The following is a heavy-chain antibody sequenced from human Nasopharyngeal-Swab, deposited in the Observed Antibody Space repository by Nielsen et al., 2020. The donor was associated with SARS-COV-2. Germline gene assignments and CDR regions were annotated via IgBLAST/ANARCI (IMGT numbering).Heavy chain of an antibody. CDR3: ALIGVDFVP. Sequence: VKVSCKASGGTFSSYAISWVRQAPGQGLEWMGGIIPIFGTANYAQKFQGRVTITADKSTSTAYMELRSLRSDDTAVYYCALIGVDFVPWGQGTLVTVSS. CDR2: IIPIFGTA. CDR1: GGTFSSYA. V-gene: IGHV1-69*06. D-gene: IGHD2-15*01. J-gene: IGHJ5*02.